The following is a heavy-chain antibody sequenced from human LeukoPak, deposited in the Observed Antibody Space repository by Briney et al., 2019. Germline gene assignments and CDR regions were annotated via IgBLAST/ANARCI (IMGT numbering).Heavy chain of an antibody. CDR1: GFTVSSNY. V-gene: IGHV3-53*01. Sequence: GGSLRLSCAASGFTVSSNYMSWVRQAPGKGLEWVSVIYSGGSTYYADSVKGRFPISRDNSKNTLYFQMNSLRAEDTAVYYCAREGYYYMDVWGKGTTVTVSS. CDR2: IYSGGST. CDR3: AREGYYYMDV. J-gene: IGHJ6*03.